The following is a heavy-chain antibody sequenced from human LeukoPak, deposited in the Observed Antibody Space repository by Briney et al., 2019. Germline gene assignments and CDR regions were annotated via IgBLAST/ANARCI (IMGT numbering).Heavy chain of an antibody. CDR2: IIPIFGTA. CDR1: GGTFSSYA. J-gene: IGHJ3*02. CDR3: ARDWGHSDAFDI. Sequence: GASVKVSCKASGGTFSSYAISWVRQAPGQGLEWMGGIIPIFGTANYAQKFQGRVTITADESTSTAYMELSSLRSEDTAVYYCARDWGHSDAFDIWGQGTMVTVSS. V-gene: IGHV1-69*13. D-gene: IGHD3-16*01.